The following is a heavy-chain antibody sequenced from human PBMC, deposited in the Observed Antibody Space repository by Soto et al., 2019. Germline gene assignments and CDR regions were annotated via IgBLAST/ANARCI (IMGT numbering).Heavy chain of an antibody. V-gene: IGHV3-23*01. CDR2: ISGSGGST. CDR1: GFTFSSYA. D-gene: IGHD3-22*01. J-gene: IGHJ3*02. Sequence: EVQLLESGGGLVQPGGSLRLSCAASGFTFSSYAMSWVRQAPGKGLEWVSAISGSGGSTYYADSVKGRFTISRDNSKNTLYLHMNSLRAEDTAVYYCAKNEYYYDSSAPLGAFDIWGQGTMVTVSS. CDR3: AKNEYYYDSSAPLGAFDI.